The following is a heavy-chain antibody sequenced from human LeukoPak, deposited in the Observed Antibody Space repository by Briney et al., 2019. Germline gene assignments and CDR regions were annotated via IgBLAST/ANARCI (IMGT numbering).Heavy chain of an antibody. D-gene: IGHD3-10*01. V-gene: IGHV1-2*02. CDR2: INPNSGGT. J-gene: IGHJ5*02. Sequence: GASVKVSCKASGYTFTGYYMHWVRQAPGQGLEWMGWINPNSGGTNYAQKFQGRVTMTRDTSISTAYMELSRLRSDDTAVYYCARNYGSGTANWFDPWGQGTPVTVSS. CDR3: ARNYGSGTANWFDP. CDR1: GYTFTGYY.